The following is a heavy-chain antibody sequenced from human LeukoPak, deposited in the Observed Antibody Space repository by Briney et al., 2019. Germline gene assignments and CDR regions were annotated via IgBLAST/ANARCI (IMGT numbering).Heavy chain of an antibody. D-gene: IGHD1-26*01. J-gene: IGHJ4*02. CDR3: ARDSRLVGTDFDY. Sequence: PGGSLRFSCAVSGFTFSSYSMNWVRQAPGKGLEWVSSLSSGSSYMYYADSVKGRFTISRDSAKNSLYLQMNSLRAEDTAVYYCARDSRLVGTDFDYWGQGTLVTVSS. CDR1: GFTFSSYS. CDR2: LSSGSSYM. V-gene: IGHV3-21*01.